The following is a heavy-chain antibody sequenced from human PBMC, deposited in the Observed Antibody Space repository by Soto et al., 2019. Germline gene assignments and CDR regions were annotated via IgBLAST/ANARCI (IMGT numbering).Heavy chain of an antibody. V-gene: IGHV4-59*08. Sequence: SETLSLTCAASGGSISSYYWSWIRQPPGKGLEWIGYIYYSGSTNYNPSLKSRVTISVDTSKNQFSLKLSSVTAADTAVYYCAKHTFSGYDPFDYWGQGTLVTVSS. CDR3: AKHTFSGYDPFDY. CDR2: IYYSGST. CDR1: GGSISSYY. D-gene: IGHD5-12*01. J-gene: IGHJ4*02.